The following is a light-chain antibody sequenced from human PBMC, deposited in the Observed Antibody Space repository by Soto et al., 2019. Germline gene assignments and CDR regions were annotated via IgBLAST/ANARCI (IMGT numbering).Light chain of an antibody. CDR3: QQYGSLSWT. CDR1: QSVSSSY. V-gene: IGKV3-20*01. CDR2: GAS. Sequence: EIVLTQAPGTLFLSPGERATLSCRASQSVSSSYLAWYQQRPGQSPRLLIYGASTRASGIPDRFSGSGSGTDFTLTISRLEPEDFAVYYCQQYGSLSWTFGQGTKVDIK. J-gene: IGKJ1*01.